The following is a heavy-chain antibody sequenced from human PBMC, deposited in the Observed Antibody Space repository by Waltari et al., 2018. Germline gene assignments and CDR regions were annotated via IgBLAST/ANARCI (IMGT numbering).Heavy chain of an antibody. CDR2: NNAGKGNT. V-gene: IGHV1-3*01. D-gene: IGHD3-10*01. J-gene: IGHJ6*02. Sequence: QVQLVQSGAEVKKPGASVKVSCKASGYTFPSYAMHWLRQAPGQRLEWMGWNNAGKGNTKNSQKFQGSITITRDTSTSTAYMELSSLRSEDTAVYYCARGKGAMVQGVIFYYYYGMDVWGQGTTVTVSS. CDR1: GYTFPSYA. CDR3: ARGKGAMVQGVIFYYYYGMDV.